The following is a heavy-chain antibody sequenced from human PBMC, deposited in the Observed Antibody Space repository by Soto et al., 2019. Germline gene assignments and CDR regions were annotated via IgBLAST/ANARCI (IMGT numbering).Heavy chain of an antibody. J-gene: IGHJ4*02. CDR2: IYYSGST. CDR1: DGSITSASYY. Sequence: PSETLSLTCTVSDGSITSASYYWGWIRQSPGKGLEWIGSIYYSGSTYYNPSLKSRVTISVDTSKNQFSLKLSSVTAAVTAVYYCAREKPYSSIWYCDYWGQGTLVTVSS. V-gene: IGHV4-39*07. CDR3: AREKPYSSIWYCDY. D-gene: IGHD6-13*01.